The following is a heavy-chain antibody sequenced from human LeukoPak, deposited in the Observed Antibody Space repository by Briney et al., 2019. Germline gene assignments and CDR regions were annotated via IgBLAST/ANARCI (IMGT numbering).Heavy chain of an antibody. D-gene: IGHD3-22*01. V-gene: IGHV3-23*01. CDR1: GFTFSSHA. J-gene: IGHJ4*02. CDR2: VSGSGDST. Sequence: GGSLRLSCAASGFTFSSHAMSWVRQAPGKGLEWVSAVSGSGDSTYYADSVKGRFTISRDNSKNTLYLQMNSLRAEDTAVYYCAGSSGYYYIYLYYFDYWGQGTLVTVSS. CDR3: AGSSGYYYIYLYYFDY.